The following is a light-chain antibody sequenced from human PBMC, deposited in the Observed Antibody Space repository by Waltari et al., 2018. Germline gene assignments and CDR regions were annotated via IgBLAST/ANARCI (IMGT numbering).Light chain of an antibody. CDR2: AAS. J-gene: IGKJ2*01. CDR3: QQLNSYPPT. Sequence: IQLTQSPSFLSASVGDRVTITCRASQGISSYLAWYQQKPGKAPKLLIYAASTLQRGVPSRFSGSGSGTEFTLTISSLQPEDFATYYCQQLNSYPPTFGQGTKLEIK. CDR1: QGISSY. V-gene: IGKV1-9*01.